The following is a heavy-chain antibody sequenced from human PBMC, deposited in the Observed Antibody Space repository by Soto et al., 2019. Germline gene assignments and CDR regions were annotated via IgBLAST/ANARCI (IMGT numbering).Heavy chain of an antibody. CDR3: VREYNDGNPGAY. D-gene: IGHD3-10*01. Sequence: PSKTLSLTCTVSGGSISSSNKYWGWIRQPPGQGLEWVGSMYYGGNTYYNPSLTSRVTIFVDTSKNQFSLKLRSVTAADTAVYYCVREYNDGNPGAYWGQGALVTVSS. CDR2: MYYGGNT. CDR1: GGSISSSNKY. V-gene: IGHV4-39*02. J-gene: IGHJ4*02.